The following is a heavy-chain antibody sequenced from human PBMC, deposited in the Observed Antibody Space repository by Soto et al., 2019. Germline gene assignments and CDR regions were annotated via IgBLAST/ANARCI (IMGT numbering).Heavy chain of an antibody. J-gene: IGHJ3*02. CDR3: ARASLYAPDAFDI. CDR2: IYYSGST. Sequence: SETLSLTCTVSGGSISSGDYYWSWIRQPPGKGLEWIGYIYYSGSTYYNPSLKSRVTISVDTSKNQFSLKLSPVTAADTAVYYCARASLYAPDAFDIWGQGTMVTVSS. D-gene: IGHD3-16*01. CDR1: GGSISSGDYY. V-gene: IGHV4-30-4*01.